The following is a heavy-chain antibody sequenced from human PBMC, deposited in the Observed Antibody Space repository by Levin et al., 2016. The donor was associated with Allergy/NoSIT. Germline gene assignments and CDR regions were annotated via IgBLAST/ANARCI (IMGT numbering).Heavy chain of an antibody. J-gene: IGHJ5*02. CDR2: ISSSSSTI. Sequence: VRQMPGKGLEWVSYISSSSSTIYYADSVKGRFTISRDNAKNSLYLQMNSLRDEDTAVYYCARDRCSGGSCYSDRGFDPWGQGTLVTVSS. CDR3: ARDRCSGGSCYSDRGFDP. D-gene: IGHD2-15*01. V-gene: IGHV3-48*02.